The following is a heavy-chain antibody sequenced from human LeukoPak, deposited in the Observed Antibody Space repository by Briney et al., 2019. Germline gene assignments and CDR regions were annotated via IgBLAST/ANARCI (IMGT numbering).Heavy chain of an antibody. CDR1: GGSISSYY. CDR2: IYYSGST. J-gene: IGHJ3*02. D-gene: IGHD5-18*01. Sequence: PSETLSLTCTVSGGSISSYYWSWIRQPPGKGLEWIGYIYYSGSTNYNPSLKSRVTISVDTSKNQFSLKLSSVTAADTAVYYCARHYVDTASRDAFDIWGQGTVVTVSS. CDR3: ARHYVDTASRDAFDI. V-gene: IGHV4-59*08.